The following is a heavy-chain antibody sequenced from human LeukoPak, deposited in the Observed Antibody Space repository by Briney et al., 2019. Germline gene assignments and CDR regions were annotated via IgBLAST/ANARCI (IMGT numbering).Heavy chain of an antibody. CDR1: GGSFSGYY. V-gene: IGHV4-34*01. D-gene: IGHD2/OR15-2a*01. CDR3: ARGPNSESWYFDL. J-gene: IGHJ2*01. CDR2: INHSGST. Sequence: PSETLSLTCAVYGGSFSGYYWSWIRQPPGKGLEWIGEINHSGSTNYNPSLKSRVTISVDTSKNQFSLKLSSVTAADTAVYYCARGPNSESWYFDLWGRGTLVTVSS.